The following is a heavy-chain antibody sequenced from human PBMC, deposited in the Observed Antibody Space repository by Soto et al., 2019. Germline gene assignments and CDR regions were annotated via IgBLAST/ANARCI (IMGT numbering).Heavy chain of an antibody. Sequence: VADGSRCSYYWSWIRKHAGKGLEWIGRIYTSGSTNYNPSLKSRVTMSVDTSKNQFSLKLSSVTAADTAVYYCAREGYSYGFASFDPWGHGTVVPVSS. V-gene: IGHV4-4*07. J-gene: IGHJ5*02. CDR1: DGSRCSYY. CDR3: AREGYSYGFASFDP. CDR2: IYTSGST. D-gene: IGHD5-18*01.